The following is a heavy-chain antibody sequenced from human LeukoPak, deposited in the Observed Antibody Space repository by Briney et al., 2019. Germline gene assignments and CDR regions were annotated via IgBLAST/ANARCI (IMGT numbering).Heavy chain of an antibody. CDR2: ISSSSSYI. CDR1: GFTFSSYS. V-gene: IGHV3-21*01. Sequence: GRSLRLSCAASGFTFSSYSMNWVRQAPGKGLEWVPSISSSSSYIYYADSVKGRFTISRDNAKNSLYLQMNSLRAEDTAVYYCARGYDSSGYDFDYWGQGTLVTVSS. J-gene: IGHJ4*02. CDR3: ARGYDSSGYDFDY. D-gene: IGHD3-22*01.